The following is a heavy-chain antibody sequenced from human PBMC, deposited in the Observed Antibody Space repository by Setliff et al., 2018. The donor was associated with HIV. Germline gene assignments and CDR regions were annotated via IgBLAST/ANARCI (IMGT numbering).Heavy chain of an antibody. CDR1: RVDFNNYW. V-gene: IGHV3-7*01. D-gene: IGHD3-10*01. Sequence: PLGGSLRLSCAASRVDFNNYWMNWVRRPPGKGLEWVANIKQDGSDKYYVDSVKGRFTISRDNAKNSMDLQINSLRDEDTAIYYCARKLRPGHGVDVWGQGTTVTVSS. CDR3: ARKLRPGHGVDV. J-gene: IGHJ6*02. CDR2: IKQDGSDK.